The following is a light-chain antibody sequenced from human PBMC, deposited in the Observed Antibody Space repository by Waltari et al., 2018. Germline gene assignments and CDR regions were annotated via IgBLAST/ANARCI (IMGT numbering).Light chain of an antibody. V-gene: IGKV1-39*01. Sequence: QSPSSLSASVGDRVTITCRASQSISSYLNWYQQKPGKAPKLLIYAASSLQSGVPSRFSGSGSGTDFTLTISSLQPEDFATYYCQQSYSTLSLTFGGGTKVEIK. J-gene: IGKJ4*01. CDR2: AAS. CDR1: QSISSY. CDR3: QQSYSTLSLT.